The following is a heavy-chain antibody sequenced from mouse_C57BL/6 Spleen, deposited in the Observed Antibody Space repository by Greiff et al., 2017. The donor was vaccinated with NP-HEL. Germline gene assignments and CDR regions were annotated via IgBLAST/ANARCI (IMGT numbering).Heavy chain of an antibody. D-gene: IGHD3-2*02. Sequence: QVQLQQPGAELVKPGASVKLSCKASGYTFTSYWMHWVKQRPGQGLEWIGMIHPNSGSTNYNEKFKSKATLTVDKSSSTAYMQLSSLTSEDSAVYYCALHPQATYYAMDYWGQGTSVTVSS. J-gene: IGHJ4*01. V-gene: IGHV1-64*01. CDR3: ALHPQATYYAMDY. CDR2: IHPNSGST. CDR1: GYTFTSYW.